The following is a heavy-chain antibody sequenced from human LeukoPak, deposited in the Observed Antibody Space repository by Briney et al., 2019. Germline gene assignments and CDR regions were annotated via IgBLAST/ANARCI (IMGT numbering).Heavy chain of an antibody. D-gene: IGHD3-3*01. J-gene: IGHJ4*02. V-gene: IGHV3-66*01. Sequence: GGSLRLSCAASGFTVGSNYMSWVRQAPWKGLEWVSVIYSGGSTYYADSVKGRFTISRDNSKNTLYLQMNSLRAEDTAVYYCATGAHLEYYFDYWGQGTLVTVSS. CDR2: IYSGGST. CDR3: ATGAHLEYYFDY. CDR1: GFTVGSNY.